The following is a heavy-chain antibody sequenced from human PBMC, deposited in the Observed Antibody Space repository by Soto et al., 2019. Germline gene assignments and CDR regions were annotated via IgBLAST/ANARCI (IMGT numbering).Heavy chain of an antibody. CDR3: ARDHRGGCDCRPWGMDL. CDR1: GGTFSSYA. D-gene: IGHD2-21*02. Sequence: QVQLVQSGAEVKKPGSSVKVSCKASGGTFSSYAISWLRQAPGQGLEWMGGIIPIFGTANYAQKFQGRVTITADESTSKAYMELRSLRSEGTAVYYCARDHRGGCDCRPWGMDLLGQGTTVCVSS. J-gene: IGHJ6*02. CDR2: IIPIFGTA. V-gene: IGHV1-69*12.